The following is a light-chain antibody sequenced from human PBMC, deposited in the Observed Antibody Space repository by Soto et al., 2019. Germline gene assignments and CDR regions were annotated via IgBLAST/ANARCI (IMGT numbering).Light chain of an antibody. J-gene: IGKJ3*01. Sequence: DIQMTQSPSSLSASVGDRVTITCRASQGISNYLAWYQQKPGKAPKLLIYSASTLQLGVPSRFSGSGSGTDFILTISSLQPEDVVTYYCQKHNRAPFTFGHGTKVDIK. CDR3: QKHNRAPFT. CDR2: SAS. V-gene: IGKV1-27*01. CDR1: QGISNY.